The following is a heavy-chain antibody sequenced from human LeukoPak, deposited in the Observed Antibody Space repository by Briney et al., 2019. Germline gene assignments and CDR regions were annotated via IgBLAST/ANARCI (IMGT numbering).Heavy chain of an antibody. J-gene: IGHJ4*02. CDR3: ARSTVGVDY. CDR1: GITFSSYA. V-gene: IGHV3-23*01. D-gene: IGHD4-23*01. CDR2: ISGTGGTT. Sequence: GGSLRLSCAASGITFSSYAMTWVRQAPGKGLEWVSLISGTGGTTYYADSVKGRFTISRDNAKSSLYLQMNSLRAEDTAVYYCARSTVGVDYWGQGTLVTVSS.